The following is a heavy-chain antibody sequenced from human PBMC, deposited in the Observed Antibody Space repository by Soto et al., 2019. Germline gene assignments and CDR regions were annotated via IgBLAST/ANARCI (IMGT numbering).Heavy chain of an antibody. J-gene: IGHJ4*02. CDR3: ARGEGIAAFRYFDY. CDR2: IYYSGST. V-gene: IGHV4-59*01. Sequence: SETLSLTCTVSGGSISSYYWSWIRQPPGKGLEWIGYIYYSGSTNYNPSLKSRVTISVDTSKNQFSLKLSSVTAADTAVYYCARGEGIAAFRYFDYWGQGTLVTVSS. D-gene: IGHD6-13*01. CDR1: GGSISSYY.